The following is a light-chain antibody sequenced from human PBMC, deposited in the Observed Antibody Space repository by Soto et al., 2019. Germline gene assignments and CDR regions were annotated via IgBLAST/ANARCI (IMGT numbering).Light chain of an antibody. CDR1: QSVGNN. Sequence: EIVLTQSPATLSLSPGERATLSCRASQSVGNNLAWYQQKPGQAPGLLIYEASTRANGIPARFSGSGSGTDFTPTISSLEPEDLAVYYCQQHANGPLTFGGGTKVEIK. J-gene: IGKJ4*01. CDR3: QQHANGPLT. V-gene: IGKV3-11*01. CDR2: EAS.